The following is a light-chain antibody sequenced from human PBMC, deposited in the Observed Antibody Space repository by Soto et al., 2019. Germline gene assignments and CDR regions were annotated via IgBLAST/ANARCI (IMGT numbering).Light chain of an antibody. V-gene: IGKV3-20*01. CDR3: RRYDNAPQT. CDR2: GAS. Sequence: EIVLMHSPGTLSLSPGERSTLSCRPSHTLRRTYIAWYQQKPCQAPRVIIYGASKRSTGIPDRFSGSGSGTDFILNISRLEAEDLAVYYCRRYDNAPQTYGQRTKVETK. J-gene: IGKJ2*01. CDR1: HTLRRTY.